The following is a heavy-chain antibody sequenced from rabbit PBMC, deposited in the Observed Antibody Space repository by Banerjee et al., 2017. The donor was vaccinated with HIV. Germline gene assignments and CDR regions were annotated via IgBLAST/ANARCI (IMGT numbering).Heavy chain of an antibody. D-gene: IGHD1-1*01. CDR3: ARDPVSGGYNHNL. J-gene: IGHJ4*01. CDR1: GFSFSSSYY. Sequence: QQQLEESGGGLVKPGGTLTLTCTASGFSFSSSYYMCWVRQAPGKGLEWIACIITSSGSRWYASWAKGRFTISKTSSTTVTLQMTSLTAADTATYFCARDPVSGGYNHNLWGPGTLVTVS. CDR2: IITSSGSR. V-gene: IGHV1S45*01.